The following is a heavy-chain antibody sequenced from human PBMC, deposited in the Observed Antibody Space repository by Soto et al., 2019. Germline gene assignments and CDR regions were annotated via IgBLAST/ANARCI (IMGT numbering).Heavy chain of an antibody. V-gene: IGHV2-5*02. CDR2: IYWDDDK. Sequence: QITLKESGPTLVKPTQTLTLTCTFSGFSLSTSGVGVGWIRQPPGKALEWLALIYWDDDKRYSPSLKSRLTISTDPSKNQVVLTMTNMDPVDTATYYCAHRPSYCSGGSCYSGFDYWGQGTLVTVSS. CDR3: AHRPSYCSGGSCYSGFDY. CDR1: GFSLSTSGVG. J-gene: IGHJ4*02. D-gene: IGHD2-15*01.